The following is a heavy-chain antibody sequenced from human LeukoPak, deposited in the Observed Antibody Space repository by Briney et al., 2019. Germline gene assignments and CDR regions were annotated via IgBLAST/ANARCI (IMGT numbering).Heavy chain of an antibody. Sequence: PGGSLRLSCAASGFTFSNAWMSWVRQAPGKGLEWVGRIKSKTDGGTTDYAAPVKGRFTISRDDSKNTLYLQMNSLKTEDTAVYYCTLEGYYYGSGGDYWGQGTLVTVSS. D-gene: IGHD3-10*01. CDR2: IKSKTDGGTT. V-gene: IGHV3-15*01. CDR1: GFTFSNAW. J-gene: IGHJ4*02. CDR3: TLEGYYYGSGGDY.